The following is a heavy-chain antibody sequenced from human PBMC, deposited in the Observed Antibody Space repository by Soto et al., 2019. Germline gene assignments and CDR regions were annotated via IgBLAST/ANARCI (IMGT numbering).Heavy chain of an antibody. CDR2: IDYSGST. Sequence: SETLSLTCTVSGGSISSSSYYWGWIRQPPGKGLEWIGSIDYSGSTYYDPSLKSRVTISVDTSKNQFSLKLNSVTAADTAVYYCARRDYDSSGYWPFYWFDPWGQGTLVTVSS. D-gene: IGHD3-22*01. V-gene: IGHV4-39*01. CDR1: GGSISSSSYY. CDR3: ARRDYDSSGYWPFYWFDP. J-gene: IGHJ5*02.